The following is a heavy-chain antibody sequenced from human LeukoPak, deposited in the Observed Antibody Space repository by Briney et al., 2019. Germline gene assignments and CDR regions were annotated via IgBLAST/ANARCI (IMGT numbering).Heavy chain of an antibody. Sequence: GGSLRLSCAASGFIFSSYAMSWVRQAPGKGLEWVSTISGSGGSTYYADSVKGRFTISRDNSKNTLYLQMNSLRAEDTAVYYCAKDRRGCSGGSCYRGPYWFDPWGQGTLVTVSS. D-gene: IGHD2-15*01. V-gene: IGHV3-23*01. CDR3: AKDRRGCSGGSCYRGPYWFDP. CDR2: ISGSGGST. CDR1: GFIFSSYA. J-gene: IGHJ5*02.